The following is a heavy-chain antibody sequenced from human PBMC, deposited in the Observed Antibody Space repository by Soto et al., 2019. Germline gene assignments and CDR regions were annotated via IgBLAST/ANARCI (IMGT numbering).Heavy chain of an antibody. Sequence: GGSLRLSCAASGFTFSSYSMNWVRQAPGKGLEWVSYISSSSSTIYYADSVKGRFTISRDNAKNSLYLQMNSLRDEDTAVYYCATGRKSYYDSTDYWGQGTLVTVYS. CDR3: ATGRKSYYDSTDY. D-gene: IGHD3-22*01. J-gene: IGHJ4*02. CDR1: GFTFSSYS. V-gene: IGHV3-48*02. CDR2: ISSSSSTI.